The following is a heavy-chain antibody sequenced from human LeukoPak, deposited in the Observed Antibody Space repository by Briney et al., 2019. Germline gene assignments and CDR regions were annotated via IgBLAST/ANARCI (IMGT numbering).Heavy chain of an antibody. CDR3: VKSVAGTRGWFDS. J-gene: IGHJ5*01. CDR1: GFTFSSYG. V-gene: IGHV3-33*03. CDR2: IWYDGIDK. Sequence: GGSLRLSCAASGFTFSSYGMHWVRQAPGKGLEWVALIWYDGIDKDYGDSVKGRFTFSRDNSRNTMYVQMNSLRADDTAVYYCVKSVAGTRGWFDSWGQGTLVIVS.